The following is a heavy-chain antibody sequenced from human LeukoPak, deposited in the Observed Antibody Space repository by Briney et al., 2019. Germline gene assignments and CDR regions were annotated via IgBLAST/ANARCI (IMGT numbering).Heavy chain of an antibody. CDR2: IYYSGST. CDR3: ARPGLPAWGYYYYMDV. Sequence: ETSETLSLTCTVSGGSISSYYWSWIRQPPGKGLEWIGYIYYSGSTNYNPSLKRRVTISVDTSKNQFSLKLSSVTAADTAVYYCARPGLPAWGYYYYMDVWGKGTTVTVSS. V-gene: IGHV4-59*01. J-gene: IGHJ6*03. D-gene: IGHD3-16*01. CDR1: GGSISSYY.